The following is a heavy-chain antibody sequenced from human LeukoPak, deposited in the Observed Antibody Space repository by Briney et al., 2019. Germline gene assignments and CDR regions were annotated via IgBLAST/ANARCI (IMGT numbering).Heavy chain of an antibody. Sequence: PGGSLRLSCTASGFTFSSYAMSWVRQAPGKGLEWVSAINSGGISTYYADSVKGRFTISRDNSKNTLYLQMTSLRAEDTAVYYCAKQTDTGGSRGGALDVWGQGTMVIVSS. CDR1: GFTFSSYA. CDR2: INSGGIST. J-gene: IGHJ3*01. CDR3: AKQTDTGGSRGGALDV. V-gene: IGHV3-23*01. D-gene: IGHD2-8*02.